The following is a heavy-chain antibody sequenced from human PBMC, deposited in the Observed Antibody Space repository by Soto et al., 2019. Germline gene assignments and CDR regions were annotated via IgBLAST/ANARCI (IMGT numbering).Heavy chain of an antibody. CDR1: GFTFSSYA. J-gene: IGHJ4*02. Sequence: QVQLVESGGGVVQPGRSLRLSCAASGFTFSSYAMHWVRQAPGKGLEWVAVISYDGRNKYNADSVKGRFTISRDNSKNMLYLQMNSLRAEDTAVYYCATGTGYSSGWDEYWGQGPLVTVSS. CDR2: ISYDGRNK. D-gene: IGHD6-19*01. CDR3: ATGTGYSSGWDEY. V-gene: IGHV3-30*04.